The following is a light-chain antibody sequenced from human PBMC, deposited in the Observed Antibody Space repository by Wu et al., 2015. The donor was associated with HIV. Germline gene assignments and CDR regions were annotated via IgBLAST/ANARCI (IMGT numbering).Light chain of an antibody. J-gene: IGKJ5*01. CDR3: QQYGSSPRT. Sequence: DTVLTQSPATLSLSPGEGATLSCRASQSIGSNLAWYQQKPGQPPRLLIYGASNRATGIPDRFSGSGSGTDFTLTISRLEPEDFAVYYCQQYGSSPRTFGQGTRLEIK. CDR2: GAS. CDR1: QSIGSN. V-gene: IGKV3-20*01.